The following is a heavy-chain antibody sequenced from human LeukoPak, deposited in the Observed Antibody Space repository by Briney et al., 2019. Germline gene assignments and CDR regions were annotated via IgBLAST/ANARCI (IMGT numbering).Heavy chain of an antibody. J-gene: IGHJ3*01. D-gene: IGHD3-22*01. V-gene: IGHV4-30-4*01. CDR1: GGSISSGDYY. CDR2: IYYTGST. Sequence: SETLSLTCTVSGGSISSGDYYWTWIRQPPGKGLEWIAYIYYTGSTYYNPSLKSRVTISVDTSKNQFSLKMTSLTAADTAVYYCARDDYDSSGYYEHALDLWGQGTMVTVSS. CDR3: ARDDYDSSGYYEHALDL.